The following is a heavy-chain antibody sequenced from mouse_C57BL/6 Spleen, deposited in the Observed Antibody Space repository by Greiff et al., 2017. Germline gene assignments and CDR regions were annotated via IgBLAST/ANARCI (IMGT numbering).Heavy chain of an antibody. Sequence: QVHVKQPGAELVMPGASVKLSCKASGYTFTSYWMHWVKQRPGQGLEWIGEIDPSDSYTNYNQKFKGKSTLTVDKSSSTAYMQLSSLTSEDSAVYYGARSDGSSPAWFAYWGQGTLVTVSA. D-gene: IGHD1-1*01. CDR2: IDPSDSYT. J-gene: IGHJ3*01. CDR1: GYTFTSYW. V-gene: IGHV1-69*01. CDR3: ARSDGSSPAWFAY.